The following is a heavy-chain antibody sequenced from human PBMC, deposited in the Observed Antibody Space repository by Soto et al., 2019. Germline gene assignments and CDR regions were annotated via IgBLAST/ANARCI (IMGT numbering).Heavy chain of an antibody. CDR1: GGSMTNYY. Sequence: QVQLQESGPGLVEPSETLSLTCTVSGGSMTNYYWSWIRQPPGKGLEWIGYIYYSGKTNYNSSFKSRVTISIDMSKNQYSLPLSSVTAADTAVYYCARPFDIWGQGTMVTVSS. V-gene: IGHV4-59*08. CDR2: IYYSGKT. J-gene: IGHJ3*02. CDR3: ARPFDI.